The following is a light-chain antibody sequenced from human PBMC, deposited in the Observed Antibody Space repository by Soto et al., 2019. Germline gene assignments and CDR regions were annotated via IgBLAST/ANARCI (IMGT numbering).Light chain of an antibody. V-gene: IGLV1-40*01. CDR2: NNN. CDR1: STDIGAGYH. CDR3: QSFASSLSVV. J-gene: IGLJ3*02. Sequence: QSVLTQPPSVSGSPGQRVTISCTGSSTDIGAGYHVHWYQQLPGTAPKLLIYNNNNRPSGVPGRFSGSKSGNSASLAITGLQTDDEADYYCQSFASSLSVVFGGGTKLTVL.